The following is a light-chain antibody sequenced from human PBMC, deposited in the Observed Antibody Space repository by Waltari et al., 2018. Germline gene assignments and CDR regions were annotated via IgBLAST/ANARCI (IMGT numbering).Light chain of an antibody. V-gene: IGKV1-5*03. Sequence: DIQMTQSPSTLSASIGDRVTITCRASQSIDNWLAWYQRKAGKAPKLVISWSSNLTSGVPPRFSGSGSGTEFTLTISSLQPDDLATYYCQQYNNYPLTFGGGTK. CDR1: QSIDNW. J-gene: IGKJ4*01. CDR3: QQYNNYPLT. CDR2: WSS.